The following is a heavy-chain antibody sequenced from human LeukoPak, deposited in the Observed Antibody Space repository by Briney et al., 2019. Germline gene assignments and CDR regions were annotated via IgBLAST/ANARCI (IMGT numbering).Heavy chain of an antibody. J-gene: IGHJ3*02. Sequence: SVKVSCKTSVVTFSSYAISWVRQAPGQGLEWRGKIIPILGIANYEQKSQGRVTITADKSTSTAYMEMSSLRSEDTAVYYCARDGGCSGGSCYSESDGDAFDIWGQGTMVTVSS. CDR2: IIPILGIA. CDR3: ARDGGCSGGSCYSESDGDAFDI. CDR1: VVTFSSYA. V-gene: IGHV1-69*04. D-gene: IGHD2-15*01.